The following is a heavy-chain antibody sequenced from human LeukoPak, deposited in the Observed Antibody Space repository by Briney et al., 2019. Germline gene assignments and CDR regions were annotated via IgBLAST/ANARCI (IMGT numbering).Heavy chain of an antibody. CDR1: GYSISSDSY. D-gene: IGHD2/OR15-2a*01. Sequence: PETLSLTCTVSGYSISSDSYWGWIRQPPGKGLEWIGSIYHSGSTYYNPSLKSRVTMSVDTSKSQFSLELSSVTATDTAVYYCARSMRRNFPDYWGQGTLVTVSS. CDR2: IYHSGST. V-gene: IGHV4-38-2*02. J-gene: IGHJ4*02. CDR3: ARSMRRNFPDY.